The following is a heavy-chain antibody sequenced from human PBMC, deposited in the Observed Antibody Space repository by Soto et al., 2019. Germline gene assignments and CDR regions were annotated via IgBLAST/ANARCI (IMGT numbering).Heavy chain of an antibody. V-gene: IGHV1-69*13. Sequence: ASVKVSCKASGGTFSSYAISWVRQAPGQGLEWMGGIIPIFGTANYAQKFQGRVTITADESTSTAYMELSSLRSEDTAVYYCARDTSVGGYDYRGIDVWGQGTTVTVSS. J-gene: IGHJ6*02. CDR3: ARDTSVGGYDYRGIDV. CDR2: IIPIFGTA. CDR1: GGTFSSYA. D-gene: IGHD5-12*01.